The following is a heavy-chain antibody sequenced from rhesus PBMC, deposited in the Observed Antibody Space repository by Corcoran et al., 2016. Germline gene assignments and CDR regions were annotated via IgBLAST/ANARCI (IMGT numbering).Heavy chain of an antibody. CDR1: GGSVSSSNW. CDR2: IISSSVGGT. J-gene: IGHJ4*01. D-gene: IGHD3-34*01. CDR3: ARDLGGFDY. Sequence: QVQLQESGPGLVKPSETLSLTCAVSGGSVSSSNWWSWIRQPPGKGLECIGYIISSSVGGTNYNPSLKNRVTISIDTTKNQFSLKLSYVTAADTAVYYCARDLGGFDYWGQGVLVTVSS. V-gene: IGHV4-65*01.